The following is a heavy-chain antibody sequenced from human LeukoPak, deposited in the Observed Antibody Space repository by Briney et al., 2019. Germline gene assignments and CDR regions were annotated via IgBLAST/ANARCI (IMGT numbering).Heavy chain of an antibody. CDR3: AREKAPYTFDY. Sequence: SETLSLTCTVSGGSISSSSYYWGWIRQPPGKGLEWIGSIYYSGSTYYNPSLKSRVTISVDTSKNQFSLKLSSVTAADTAVYYCAREKAPYTFDYWGQGTQVTVSS. V-gene: IGHV4-39*07. CDR2: IYYSGST. J-gene: IGHJ4*02. CDR1: GGSISSSSYY.